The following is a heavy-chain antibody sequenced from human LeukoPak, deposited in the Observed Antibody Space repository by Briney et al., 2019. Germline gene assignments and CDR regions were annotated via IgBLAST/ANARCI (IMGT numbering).Heavy chain of an antibody. J-gene: IGHJ4*02. CDR1: GFTFNNYA. D-gene: IGHD3-3*01. CDR3: AKGRSDNAPTIDY. V-gene: IGHV3-23*01. Sequence: PGGSLRLSCAASGFTFNNYAMTWVRQAPGKGLEWVSSISSSGRTTYSADSVKGRLTISRDSSKNTLYLQMNSLRVEDTAMYYCAKGRSDNAPTIDYWGQGTLVTVSS. CDR2: ISSSGRTT.